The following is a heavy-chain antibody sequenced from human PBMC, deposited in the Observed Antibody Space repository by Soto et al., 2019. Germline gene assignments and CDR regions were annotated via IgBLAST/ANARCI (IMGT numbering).Heavy chain of an antibody. CDR2: ISSSSSTI. CDR3: AREVAVRITMVRAVGYYYGMDV. Sequence: EVQLVESGGGLVQPGGSLRLSCAASGFTFSSYSMNWVRQAPGKGLEWVSYISSSSSTIYYADSVKGRFTISRDNAKKSLYLQMNSLRDEDTAVYYCAREVAVRITMVRAVGYYYGMDVWGQGTTVTVSS. CDR1: GFTFSSYS. V-gene: IGHV3-48*02. J-gene: IGHJ6*02. D-gene: IGHD3-10*01.